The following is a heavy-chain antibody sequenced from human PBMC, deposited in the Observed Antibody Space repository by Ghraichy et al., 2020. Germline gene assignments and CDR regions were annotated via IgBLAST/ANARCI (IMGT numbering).Heavy chain of an antibody. CDR2: IYRGGDQ. J-gene: IGHJ4*02. D-gene: IGHD3-22*01. V-gene: IGHV2-5*02. Sequence: SGPTLVKPTQTLTLTCTFSGFSLSTAGEGVGWIRQPPGKTLEWRALIYRGGDQRYNGALKSRLTISEVAYKNQVVLTMTNMGPVDTATYFCAHRRYYDSSGYDYWGQGTVVTVAS. CDR3: AHRRYYDSSGYDY. CDR1: GFSLSTAGEG.